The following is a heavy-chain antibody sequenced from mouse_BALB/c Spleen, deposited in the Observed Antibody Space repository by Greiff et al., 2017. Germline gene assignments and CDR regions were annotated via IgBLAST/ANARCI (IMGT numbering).Heavy chain of an antibody. CDR3: ARDLELGDFDY. J-gene: IGHJ2*01. D-gene: IGHD4-1*01. V-gene: IGHV1S137*01. Sequence: QVQLQQSGAELVRPGVSVKISCKGSGYTFTDYAMHWVKQSHAKSLEWIGVISTYYGDASYNQKFKGKATMTVDKSSSTAYMELARLTSEDSAIYYCARDLELGDFDYWGQGTTLTVSS. CDR1: GYTFTDYA. CDR2: ISTYYGDA.